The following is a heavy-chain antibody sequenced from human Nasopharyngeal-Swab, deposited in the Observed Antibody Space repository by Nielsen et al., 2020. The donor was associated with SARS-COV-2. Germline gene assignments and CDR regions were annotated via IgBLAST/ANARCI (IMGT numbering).Heavy chain of an antibody. Sequence: SVKVSCKASGGTFSSYAISWVRQAPGQGLEWMGGLIPIFGTANYAQKFQGRVTITADESTSTAYMELSSLRSEDTAVYYCARDAKAAADYFDCWGQGTLVTVSS. CDR2: LIPIFGTA. CDR3: ARDAKAAADYFDC. V-gene: IGHV1-69*13. J-gene: IGHJ4*02. CDR1: GGTFSSYA. D-gene: IGHD6-13*01.